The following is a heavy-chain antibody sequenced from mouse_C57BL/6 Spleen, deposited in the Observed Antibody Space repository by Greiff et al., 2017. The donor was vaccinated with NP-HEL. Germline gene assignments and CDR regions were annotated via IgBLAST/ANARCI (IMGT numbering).Heavy chain of an antibody. J-gene: IGHJ2*01. CDR2: IDPSDSET. Sequence: QVQLQQPGAELVRPGSSVKLSCKASGYTFTSYWMHWVKQRPIQGLEWIGNIDPSDSETHYNQKFKDKATLTVDESSSTAYMQLSSLTSEDSAVYYCARSLTGTRFDYWGQGTTLTVSS. V-gene: IGHV1-52*01. CDR1: GYTFTSYW. D-gene: IGHD4-1*01. CDR3: ARSLTGTRFDY.